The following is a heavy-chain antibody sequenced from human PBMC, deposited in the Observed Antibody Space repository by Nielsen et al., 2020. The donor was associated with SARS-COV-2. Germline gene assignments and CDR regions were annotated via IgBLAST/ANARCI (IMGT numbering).Heavy chain of an antibody. CDR3: ARVQGGSSWVSWFDP. V-gene: IGHV5-51*01. CDR2: IYPGDSDT. J-gene: IGHJ5*02. Sequence: ESLQISCQGSGYSFTRSCIGWVRQMPGKGLEWMWIIYPGDSDTRYSPSFQGQVTISADKSISTAYLQWSSLKASDTAMYYCARVQGGSSWVSWFDPWGQGTLVTVSS. D-gene: IGHD6-13*01. CDR1: GYSFTRSC.